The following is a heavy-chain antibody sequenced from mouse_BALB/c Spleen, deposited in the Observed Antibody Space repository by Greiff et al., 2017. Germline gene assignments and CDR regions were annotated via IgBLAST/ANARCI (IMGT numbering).Heavy chain of an antibody. J-gene: IGHJ1*01. Sequence: LEESGAELAKPGASVKMSCKASGYTFTSYWMHWVKQRPGQGLEWIGYINPSTGYTEYNQKFKDKATLTADKSSSTAYMQLSSLTSEDSAVYYCARREGRWYFDVWGAGTTVTVSS. D-gene: IGHD3-3*01. V-gene: IGHV1-7*01. CDR2: INPSTGYT. CDR3: ARREGRWYFDV. CDR1: GYTFTSYW.